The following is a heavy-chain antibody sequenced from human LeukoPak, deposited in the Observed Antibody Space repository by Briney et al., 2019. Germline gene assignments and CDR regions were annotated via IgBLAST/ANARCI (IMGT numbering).Heavy chain of an antibody. CDR2: ISSNSDSI. D-gene: IGHD5-12*01. Sequence: PGGSLRLSCEASGFTFGDYAMHWVRQAPGKGLEWVSGISSNSDSIGYADSVKGRFTISRDNAKNSLYLQMNSLRVEDTALYYCAKDRMATKYYYYYGMDVWGQGTTVTVSS. J-gene: IGHJ6*02. CDR1: GFTFGDYA. V-gene: IGHV3-9*01. CDR3: AKDRMATKYYYYYGMDV.